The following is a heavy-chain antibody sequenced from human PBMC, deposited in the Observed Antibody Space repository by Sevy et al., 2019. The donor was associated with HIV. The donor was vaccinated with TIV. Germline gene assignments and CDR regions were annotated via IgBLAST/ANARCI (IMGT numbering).Heavy chain of an antibody. V-gene: IGHV3-48*02. J-gene: IGHJ6*02. CDR3: ARRWTWSNSSDRYYYYYGMDV. Sequence: GGSLRLSCAASGFTFSSYSMNWVRQAPGKGLEWVSYISSSSSTIYYADSVKGRFTISRDNAKNSLYLQMNSLRDEDTAVYYCARRWTWSNSSDRYYYYYGMDVWGQGTTVTVSS. CDR1: GFTFSSYS. D-gene: IGHD6-6*01. CDR2: ISSSSSTI.